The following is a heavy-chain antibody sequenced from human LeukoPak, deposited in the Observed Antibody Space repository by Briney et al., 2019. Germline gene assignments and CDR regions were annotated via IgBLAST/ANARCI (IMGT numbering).Heavy chain of an antibody. CDR3: ARVSDSSGYYPWGYFDY. CDR2: IIPIFGTA. Sequence: ASVKVSCKASGGTFSSYAISWVRQAPGQGLESMGGIIPIFGTANYAQKFQGRVTITADESTSTAYMELSSLRSEDTAVYYCARVSDSSGYYPWGYFDYWGQGTLVTVSS. CDR1: GGTFSSYA. D-gene: IGHD3-22*01. J-gene: IGHJ4*02. V-gene: IGHV1-69*13.